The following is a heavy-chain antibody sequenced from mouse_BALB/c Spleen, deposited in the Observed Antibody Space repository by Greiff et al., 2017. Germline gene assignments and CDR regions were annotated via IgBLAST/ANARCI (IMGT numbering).Heavy chain of an antibody. Sequence: EVKLMESGGGLVQPGGSLKLSCAASGFDFSRYWMSWVRQAPGKGLEWIGEINPDSSTINYTPSLKDKFIISRDNAKNTLYLQMSKVRSEDTALYYCARRGYDYDGGYFDYWGQGTTLTVSS. J-gene: IGHJ2*01. CDR3: ARRGYDYDGGYFDY. CDR2: INPDSSTI. CDR1: GFDFSRYW. D-gene: IGHD2-4*01. V-gene: IGHV4-1*02.